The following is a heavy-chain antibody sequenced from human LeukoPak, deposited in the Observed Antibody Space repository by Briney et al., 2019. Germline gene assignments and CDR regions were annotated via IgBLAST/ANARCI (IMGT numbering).Heavy chain of an antibody. J-gene: IGHJ6*02. CDR1: GGSISSGDYY. Sequence: SETLSLTCTVSGGSISSGDYYWSWIRQPPGKGLEWIGYIYYSGSTYYNPSLRSRVTISVDTSKNQFSLKLSSVTAADTAVYYCARSIQTSLTGYYTSGMDVWGQGTTVTVSS. V-gene: IGHV4-30-4*01. CDR2: IYYSGST. CDR3: ARSIQTSLTGYYTSGMDV. D-gene: IGHD3-9*01.